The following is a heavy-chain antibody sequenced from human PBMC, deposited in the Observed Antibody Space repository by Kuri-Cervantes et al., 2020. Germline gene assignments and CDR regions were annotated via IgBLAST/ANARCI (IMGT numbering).Heavy chain of an antibody. J-gene: IGHJ6*03. CDR1: GYTFTRFD. CDR2: IITIFGTA. V-gene: IGHV1-69*05. D-gene: IGHD7-27*01. Sequence: SVKVSCKASGYTFTRFDISWVRQAPGQGLEWMGGIITIFGTANYAQKFQVRVTITTDKSTSTAYMELSSLRSEDTAVYYCTRAGLGTLHYYDYMDVWGKGTTVTVSS. CDR3: TRAGLGTLHYYDYMDV.